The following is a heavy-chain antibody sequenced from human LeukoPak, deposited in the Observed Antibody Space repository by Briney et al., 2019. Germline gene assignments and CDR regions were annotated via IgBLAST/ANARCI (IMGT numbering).Heavy chain of an antibody. V-gene: IGHV1-46*01. Sequence: ASVKVSCKASGYTFTSYYMHWVRQAPGQGLEWMGIINPSGGSTSYAQKFQGRVTMTRDTFTSTVYMELSSLRSEDTAVYYCARLGQLDGWFDPWGQGTLVTVSS. J-gene: IGHJ5*02. CDR2: INPSGGST. CDR1: GYTFTSYY. D-gene: IGHD1-1*01. CDR3: ARLGQLDGWFDP.